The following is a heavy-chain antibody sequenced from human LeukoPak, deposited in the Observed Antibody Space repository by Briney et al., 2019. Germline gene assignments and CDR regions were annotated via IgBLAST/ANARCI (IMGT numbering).Heavy chain of an antibody. CDR3: ARGAGAAMVTPDY. CDR1: GYTFTGYY. Sequence: ASVKVSCKASGYTFTGYYMHWVRQAPGQGLEWMGWINPNSGGTNYAQKFQGRVTMTRDTSISTAYMELSRLRSDDTAEYYCARGAGAAMVTPDYWGQGTLVTVSS. J-gene: IGHJ4*02. D-gene: IGHD5-18*01. CDR2: INPNSGGT. V-gene: IGHV1-2*02.